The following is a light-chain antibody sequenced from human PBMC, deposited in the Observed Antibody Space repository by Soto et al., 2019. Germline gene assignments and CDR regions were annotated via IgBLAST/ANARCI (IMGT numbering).Light chain of an antibody. Sequence: EIVMTQSPATLSVSPGERATLSCRASQSVSSNLAWYQQKPGQAPRLLIYGASTRATGIPARFSGSGSETEFTLTINNLQSEDFAVYYCQQYNNWPFFGGGTKVEIK. J-gene: IGKJ4*01. V-gene: IGKV3-15*01. CDR2: GAS. CDR1: QSVSSN. CDR3: QQYNNWPF.